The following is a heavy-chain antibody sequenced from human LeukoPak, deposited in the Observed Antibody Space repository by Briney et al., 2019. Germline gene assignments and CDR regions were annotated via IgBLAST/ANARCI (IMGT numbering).Heavy chain of an antibody. Sequence: PSETLSLTCAVYGGPFSGYYWSWIRQPPGKGLEWIGEINHSGSTNYNPSLKSRVTISVDTSKNQFSLKLSSVTAADTAVYYCARGGYDFWSGHYGMDVWGQGTTVTVSS. CDR3: ARGGYDFWSGHYGMDV. CDR1: GGPFSGYY. D-gene: IGHD3-3*01. CDR2: INHSGST. J-gene: IGHJ6*02. V-gene: IGHV4-34*01.